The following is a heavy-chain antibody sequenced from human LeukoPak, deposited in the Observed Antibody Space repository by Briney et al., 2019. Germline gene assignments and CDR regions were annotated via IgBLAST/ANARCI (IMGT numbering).Heavy chain of an antibody. Sequence: TSETLSLTCTVSGGSISSSSYYWGWIRQPPWKGLEWIGSIYYSGSTYYNPSLKSRVTISVDTSKNQFSLKLSSVTAADTAVYYCARHSDTAMVDYFDYWGQGTLVTVSS. CDR3: ARHSDTAMVDYFDY. CDR1: GGSISSSSYY. J-gene: IGHJ4*02. D-gene: IGHD5-18*01. V-gene: IGHV4-39*01. CDR2: IYYSGST.